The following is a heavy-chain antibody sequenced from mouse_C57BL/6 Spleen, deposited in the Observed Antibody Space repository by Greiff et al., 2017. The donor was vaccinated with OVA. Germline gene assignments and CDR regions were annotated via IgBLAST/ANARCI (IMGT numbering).Heavy chain of an antibody. D-gene: IGHD1-1*01. CDR1: GYTFTSYW. CDR2: IYPGSGST. J-gene: IGHJ2*01. Sequence: QVQLQQPGAELVKPGASVKMSCKASGYTFTSYWRTWVKQRPGQGLDGIGDIYPGSGSTNYNEKFKSKATLTVDTSSSTAYMQLSSLTSQDSAVYYCVTTTVVAFDYWGQGTTLTVSS. V-gene: IGHV1-55*01. CDR3: VTTTVVAFDY.